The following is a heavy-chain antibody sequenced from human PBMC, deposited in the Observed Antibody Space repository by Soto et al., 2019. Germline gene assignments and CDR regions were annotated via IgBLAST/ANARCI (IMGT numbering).Heavy chain of an antibody. CDR1: GFTFSSYA. Sequence: GGSLRLSCAASGFTFSSYAMSWVRQDPGKGLEWVSAISGSGGSTYYADSVKGWFTISRDNSKNTLYLQMNSLRAEDTAVYYCAKGLMVRGLYTYYYGMDVWGQGTTVTVSS. V-gene: IGHV3-23*01. CDR3: AKGLMVRGLYTYYYGMDV. J-gene: IGHJ6*02. CDR2: ISGSGGST. D-gene: IGHD3-10*01.